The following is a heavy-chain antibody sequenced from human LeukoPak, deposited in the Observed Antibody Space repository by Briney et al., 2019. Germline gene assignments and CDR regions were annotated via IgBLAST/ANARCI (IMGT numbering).Heavy chain of an antibody. CDR3: ARESGNGYSSGWYPYYYYGMDV. J-gene: IGHJ6*02. V-gene: IGHV3-33*01. Sequence: GGSLRLSCAASGFTFSSYGMHWVRQAPGKGLEWVAVIWYDGSNKYYADSVKGRFTITRDNSKNTLYLQMNSLRAEDTAVYYCARESGNGYSSGWYPYYYYGMDVWGQGTTVTVSS. CDR2: IWYDGSNK. D-gene: IGHD6-19*01. CDR1: GFTFSSYG.